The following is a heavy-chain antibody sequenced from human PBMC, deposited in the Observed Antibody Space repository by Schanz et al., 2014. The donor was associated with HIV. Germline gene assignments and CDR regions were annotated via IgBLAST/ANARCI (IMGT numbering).Heavy chain of an antibody. V-gene: IGHV3-11*01. D-gene: IGHD2-15*01. Sequence: VQLVESGGGLVQPGGSLRLSCAASGFTFSDYYMSWIRQAPGKGLEWVSYISGSGTTISYADSVKGRFTISRDNAKNSLYLQMNSLSAEDTAVYYCANLVVAATDDAFDIWGQGTMVTVSS. CDR2: ISGSGTTI. CDR3: ANLVVAATDDAFDI. J-gene: IGHJ3*02. CDR1: GFTFSDYY.